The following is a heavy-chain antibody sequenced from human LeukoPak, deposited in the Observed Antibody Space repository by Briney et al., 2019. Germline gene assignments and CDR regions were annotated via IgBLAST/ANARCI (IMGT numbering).Heavy chain of an antibody. CDR2: IGGSDGKT. CDR1: GFTFSRCA. J-gene: IGHJ4*02. CDR3: VKDANYFDSASYMVPFDS. V-gene: IGHV3-23*01. Sequence: PGGSLRLSCAASGFTFSRCAMGWVRQIPGKGLEWVAGIGGSDGKTYYADPVKGRFNISRDNSKNSLYLQLNSLRSDDTAIYYCVKDANYFDSASYMVPFDSWGQGTLVTVSS. D-gene: IGHD3-22*01.